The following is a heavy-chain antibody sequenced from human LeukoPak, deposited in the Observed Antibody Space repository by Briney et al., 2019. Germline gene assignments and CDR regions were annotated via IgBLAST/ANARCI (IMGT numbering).Heavy chain of an antibody. V-gene: IGHV3-7*01. Sequence: GGSLRLSCAASGFTFSNDWMSWVRQAPGRGLEWVANIKQDGSVKYYVDSVKGRFTISRDNAKNFLQMNSLRVEDTAVYYCARIGYSSSSLDYWGQGTLVTVSS. J-gene: IGHJ4*02. CDR2: IKQDGSVK. CDR3: ARIGYSSSSLDY. D-gene: IGHD6-6*01. CDR1: GFTFSNDW.